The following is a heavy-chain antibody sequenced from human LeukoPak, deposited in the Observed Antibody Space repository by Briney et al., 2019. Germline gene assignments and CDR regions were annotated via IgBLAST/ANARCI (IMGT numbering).Heavy chain of an antibody. CDR3: AKAPGWGTYCYYGMDV. J-gene: IGHJ6*02. CDR1: RFTFSGYA. D-gene: IGHD3-16*01. CDR2: ITGSGDTT. V-gene: IGHV3-23*01. Sequence: GGSLRLSCAASRFTFSGYAMSWVRQAPGKGLEWVSTITGSGDTTYYADSVKGRFTISRDNSKNTLYLQMNSLRAEDTAVYYCAKAPGWGTYCYYGMDVWGQGTTVTVSS.